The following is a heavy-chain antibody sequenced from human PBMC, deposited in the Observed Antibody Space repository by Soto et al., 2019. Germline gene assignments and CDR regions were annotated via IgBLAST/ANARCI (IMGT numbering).Heavy chain of an antibody. CDR2: FDPEDGET. Sequence: ASVKVSCKVSGYTLTELSMHWVRQAPGKGLEWMGGFDPEDGETIYAQKFQGRVTMTKDTSTSTAYMELRSLTSDVTAIYYCAIDLLCGGSACYSYEPVGNWFDPWGQGTPVTVSS. CDR1: GYTLTELS. V-gene: IGHV1-24*01. D-gene: IGHD2-15*01. CDR3: AIDLLCGGSACYSYEPVGNWFDP. J-gene: IGHJ5*02.